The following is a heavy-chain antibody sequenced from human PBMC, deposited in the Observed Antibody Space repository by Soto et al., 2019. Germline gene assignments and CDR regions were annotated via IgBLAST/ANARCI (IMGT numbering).Heavy chain of an antibody. J-gene: IGHJ4*02. V-gene: IGHV1-3*01. D-gene: IGHD6-19*01. CDR3: ARVRGWYYFDY. CDR2: INAGNGNT. CDR1: GYTFTSYA. Sequence: QVQLVQSGAEVKKPGASVKVSCKASGYTFTSYAMHWVRQAPGQRLEWLGWINAGNGNTKYSQKFQGRVTITRDTSASTAYMELSSLRSEDTAVYYCARVRGWYYFDYWGQGTLVNVSS.